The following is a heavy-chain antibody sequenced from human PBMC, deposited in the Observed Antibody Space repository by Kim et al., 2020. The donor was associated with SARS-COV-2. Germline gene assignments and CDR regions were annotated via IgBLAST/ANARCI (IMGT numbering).Heavy chain of an antibody. CDR1: GFTFSSYA. J-gene: IGHJ6*02. Sequence: GGSLRLSCAASGFTFSSYAMHWVRQAPGKGLEWVAVISYDGSNKYYADSVKGRFTISRDNSKNTLYLQMNSLRAEDTAVYYCARAAGMVRGGDGDRYYYYGMDVWGQGTTVTVSS. CDR3: ARAAGMVRGGDGDRYYYYGMDV. V-gene: IGHV3-30*04. D-gene: IGHD3-10*01. CDR2: ISYDGSNK.